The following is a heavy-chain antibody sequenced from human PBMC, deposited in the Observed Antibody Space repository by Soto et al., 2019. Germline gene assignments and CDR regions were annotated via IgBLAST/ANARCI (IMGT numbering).Heavy chain of an antibody. CDR1: GFTFSDFA. V-gene: IGHV3-23*01. CDR3: AKDNVAGTVNWFDP. J-gene: IGHJ5*02. CDR2: IVSSGVRR. Sequence: LRLSCAASGFTFSDFAMSWVRQAPGKGLEWVSAIVSSGVRRYYADSVKGRFTVSRDNSINTLYLQMNSLRAEDTAVYYCAKDNVAGTVNWFDPWGQGTLVTVSS. D-gene: IGHD6-19*01.